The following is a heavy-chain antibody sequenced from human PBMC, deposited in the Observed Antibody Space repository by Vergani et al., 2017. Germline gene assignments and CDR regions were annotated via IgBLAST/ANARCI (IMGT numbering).Heavy chain of an antibody. CDR3: ARGDSYGFGSDY. CDR2: MNPNSGNT. V-gene: IGHV1-8*01. D-gene: IGHD5-18*01. CDR1: GYTFTSYD. Sequence: QVQLVQSGAEVKKPGASVNVSCKASGYTFTSYDINWVRQATGQGLEWMGWMNPNSGNTGYAPKFQGRVTMTRTTSISTAYMALSSLSSEDTAVYYCARGDSYGFGSDYWGQGTLVTVSS. J-gene: IGHJ4*02.